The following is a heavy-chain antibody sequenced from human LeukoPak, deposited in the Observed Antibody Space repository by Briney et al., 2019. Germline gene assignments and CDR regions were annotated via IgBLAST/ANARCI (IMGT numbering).Heavy chain of an antibody. D-gene: IGHD6-19*01. CDR2: IYTSGST. CDR3: ARGQWLVQGNAFDI. Sequence: SETLSLTCAVYGGSFSGYYWSWIRQPAGKGLEWIGRIYTSGSTNYNPSLKSRVTMSVDTSKNQFSLKLSPVTAADTAVYYCARGQWLVQGNAFDIWGQGTMVTVSS. CDR1: GGSFSGYY. V-gene: IGHV4-59*10. J-gene: IGHJ3*02.